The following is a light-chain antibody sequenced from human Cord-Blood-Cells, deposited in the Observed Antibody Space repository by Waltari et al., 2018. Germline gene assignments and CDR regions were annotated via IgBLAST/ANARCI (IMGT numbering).Light chain of an antibody. Sequence: IVLTKSPATLPLSQGTESPFSCRASQSVSSYLTWYQQKPGQAPRLLIYDASNRATGIPARFSGSGSGTDFTLTISSLEPEDFAVYYCQQRSNWPLTFGGGTKVEIK. CDR2: DAS. CDR3: QQRSNWPLT. J-gene: IGKJ4*01. CDR1: QSVSSY. V-gene: IGKV3-11*01.